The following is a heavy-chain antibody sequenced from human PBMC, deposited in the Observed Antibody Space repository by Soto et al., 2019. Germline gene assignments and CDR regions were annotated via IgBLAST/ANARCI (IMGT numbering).Heavy chain of an antibody. Sequence: SETLSLTCAVYGGSLSDYYWSWIRQPPGKGLEWIGYIYYSGSTNYNPSLKSRVTISVDTSKNQFSLKLSSVTAADTAVYYCARRRGRYSYDMDVWGQGTTVTVSS. D-gene: IGHD3-9*01. CDR2: IYYSGST. J-gene: IGHJ6*02. V-gene: IGHV4-59*08. CDR3: ARRRGRYSYDMDV. CDR1: GGSLSDYY.